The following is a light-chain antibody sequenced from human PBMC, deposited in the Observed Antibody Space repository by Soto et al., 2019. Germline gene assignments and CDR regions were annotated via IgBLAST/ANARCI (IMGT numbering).Light chain of an antibody. J-gene: IGKJ4*01. CDR3: QQNNSLPHA. CDR1: QGIGSS. V-gene: IGKV3D-15*01. CDR2: DTS. Sequence: VMTQSPATLSASPGERATISCRAGQGIGSSLDWYQQKPGQTPRLLIYDTSPRASGVPARFIGSGSGTAFTLTITSLQPEDVAIYYCQQNNSLPHAFGGGTKVEIK.